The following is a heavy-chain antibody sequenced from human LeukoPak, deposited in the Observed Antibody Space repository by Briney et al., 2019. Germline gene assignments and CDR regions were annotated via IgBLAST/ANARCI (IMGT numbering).Heavy chain of an antibody. CDR2: IYYSGST. D-gene: IGHD6-19*01. CDR3: ARETKLMGYSSGLGFNY. V-gene: IGHV4-59*12. Sequence: SETLSLTCTVSGGSISSYYWRWIRQSPRKGLEWIGYIYYSGSTNYNPSLKSRVTISVDTSKNQFSLKLSSVTAADTAVYYCARETKLMGYSSGLGFNYWGQGTLVTVSS. J-gene: IGHJ4*02. CDR1: GGSISSYY.